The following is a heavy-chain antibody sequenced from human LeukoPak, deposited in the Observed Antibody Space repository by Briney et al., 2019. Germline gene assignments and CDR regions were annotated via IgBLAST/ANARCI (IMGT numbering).Heavy chain of an antibody. V-gene: IGHV1-18*01. D-gene: IGHD2-21*02. J-gene: IGHJ4*02. Sequence: ASVKVSCKASGYTFTSYGISWVRQAPGQGLEWMGWISAYNGNTNYAQKLQGRVTMTTDTSTSTAYKELRSLRSDDTAVYYCARAYCGGDCYLPKDFDYWGQGTLVTVSS. CDR1: GYTFTSYG. CDR2: ISAYNGNT. CDR3: ARAYCGGDCYLPKDFDY.